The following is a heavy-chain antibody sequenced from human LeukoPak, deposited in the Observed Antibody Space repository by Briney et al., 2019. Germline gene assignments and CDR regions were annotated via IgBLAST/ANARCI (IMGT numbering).Heavy chain of an antibody. Sequence: GSLRLSCATSGFNFSAYYMTWIRQAPGQGLQWVSPISGPGSVTSYAESVRGRFTISRDNSKMTVSLHMSNLRDDDTALYYCARTPHDCPVDCYTGYYDMWGQGTLVTVSS. CDR2: ISGPGSVT. CDR3: ARTPHDCPVDCYTGYYDM. J-gene: IGHJ4*03. V-gene: IGHV3-11*01. D-gene: IGHD2-21*02. CDR1: GFNFSAYY.